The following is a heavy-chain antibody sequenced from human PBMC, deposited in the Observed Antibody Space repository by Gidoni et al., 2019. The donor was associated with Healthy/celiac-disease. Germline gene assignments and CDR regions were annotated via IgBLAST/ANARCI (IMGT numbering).Heavy chain of an antibody. J-gene: IGHJ6*02. CDR1: GVTFRSYA. Sequence: QVQLVQSGSEVKKPGSSAKVYCMASGVTFRSYAILWVRQAPGKGLECIGGIIPIFGTANDPQQFQGRVTITADESTITAYMALSSLRSEDTAVYYCASRRTYCSGGSCYDAYGMDVWGQVTTVTVSS. CDR3: ASRRTYCSGGSCYDAYGMDV. V-gene: IGHV1-69*01. CDR2: IIPIFGTA. D-gene: IGHD2-15*01.